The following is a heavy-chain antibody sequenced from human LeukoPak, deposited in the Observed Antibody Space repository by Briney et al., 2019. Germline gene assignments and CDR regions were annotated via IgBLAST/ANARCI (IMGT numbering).Heavy chain of an antibody. V-gene: IGHV4-39*01. Sequence: SETLSLTCTVSGASIDSSSYYWGWIRQPPGTGLEWIASIHYSGSTYYNPSLKSRVTISVDTSKNQFSLKLSSVTAADTAVYYCARHPRIVVVPAAINGPMDVWGQGTTVTVSS. J-gene: IGHJ6*02. CDR1: GASIDSSSYY. CDR3: ARHPRIVVVPAAINGPMDV. CDR2: IHYSGST. D-gene: IGHD2-2*02.